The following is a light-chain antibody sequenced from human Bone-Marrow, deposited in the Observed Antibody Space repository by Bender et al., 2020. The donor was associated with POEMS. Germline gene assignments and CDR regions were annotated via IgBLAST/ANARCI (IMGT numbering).Light chain of an antibody. CDR2: EVT. V-gene: IGLV2-23*02. Sequence: QSALTQSASVSGSPEQSITISCTGASSDVGSYNLVSWYQQYPGRAPKLIIFEVTQRPSGVSDRFSGSKSGNTASLTISGLQPEDGADYYCCSYATTTTWAFGGGTKVTVL. CDR3: CSYATTTTWA. CDR1: SSDVGSYNL. J-gene: IGLJ3*02.